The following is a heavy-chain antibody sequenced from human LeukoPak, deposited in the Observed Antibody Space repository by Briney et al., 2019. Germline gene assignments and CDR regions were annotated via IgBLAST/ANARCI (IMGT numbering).Heavy chain of an antibody. CDR2: IYHSGST. V-gene: IGHV4-38-2*01. J-gene: IGHJ3*02. CDR3: ARRVGADQYAAFDI. CDR1: GYSTSSGYY. D-gene: IGHD1-26*01. Sequence: SETMSLTCAVSGYSTSSGYYWGWIRQPPGKGLEWIGSIYHSGSTYYNPSLKSRVTISVDTSKNQFSLKLSSVTAADTAVYYCARRVGADQYAAFDIWGQGTMVTVSS.